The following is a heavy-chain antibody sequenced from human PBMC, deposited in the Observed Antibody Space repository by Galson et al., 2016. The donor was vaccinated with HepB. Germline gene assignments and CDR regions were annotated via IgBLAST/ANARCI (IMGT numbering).Heavy chain of an antibody. J-gene: IGHJ4*02. CDR2: TNSNGGTT. CDR3: ARAEEWELLIPDY. D-gene: IGHD1-26*01. V-gene: IGHV3-64*01. CDR1: GFTFKNFA. Sequence: SLRLSCAASGFTFKNFAMHWFRQAPGKGLEHVGGTNSNGGTTYHVTSVKGRFSISRDNSKNILYLHMGSLTADDTSVYYCARAEEWELLIPDYWGQGALVTVSS.